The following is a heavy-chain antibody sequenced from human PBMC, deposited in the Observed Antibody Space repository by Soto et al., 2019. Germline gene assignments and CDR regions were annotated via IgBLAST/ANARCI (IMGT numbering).Heavy chain of an antibody. CDR3: SKDRRGGRAVLDS. D-gene: IGHD2-8*01. Sequence: PGGSLRLSCAASGFSFRNYGMHWVRQAPGKGLEWVAVISYDGSSKYHADSVKGRFTISRDNSKNTLHLQMNSLRAEDSAVYYCSKDRRGGRAVLDSWGQGTPVTVSS. J-gene: IGHJ4*02. V-gene: IGHV3-30*18. CDR1: GFSFRNYG. CDR2: ISYDGSSK.